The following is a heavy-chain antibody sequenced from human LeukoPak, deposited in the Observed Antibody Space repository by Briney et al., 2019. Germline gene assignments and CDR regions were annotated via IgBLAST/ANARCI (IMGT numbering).Heavy chain of an antibody. Sequence: SETLSLTCTVSGGSISSGTYYWGWIRQPPGKGLEWIGSIYYSGSTYYNPSLESRVTISVDTSKKQFSLKLSSVTAADTAVYYCARSDSRDAFDIWGQGTMVTVSS. V-gene: IGHV4-39*01. D-gene: IGHD3-22*01. CDR3: ARSDSRDAFDI. CDR2: IYYSGST. J-gene: IGHJ3*02. CDR1: GGSISSGTYY.